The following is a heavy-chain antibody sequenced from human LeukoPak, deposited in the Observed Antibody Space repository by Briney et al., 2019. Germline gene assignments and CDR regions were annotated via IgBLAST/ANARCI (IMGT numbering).Heavy chain of an antibody. J-gene: IGHJ4*02. Sequence: ASVTVSCKASGYTFTGYYMHWVRQAPGQGLEWMGRINPNRGGPNYAQKFQGRVTMTRDTSINTAYMELSRLRSDDTAMYYCARAVAPYYFDHWGQGTLVTVSS. CDR1: GYTFTGYY. CDR2: INPNRGGP. CDR3: ARAVAPYYFDH. D-gene: IGHD5-12*01. V-gene: IGHV1-2*06.